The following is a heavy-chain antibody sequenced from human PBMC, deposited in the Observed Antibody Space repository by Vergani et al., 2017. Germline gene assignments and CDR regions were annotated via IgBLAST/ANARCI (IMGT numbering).Heavy chain of an antibody. Sequence: EVQLVQSGAEVKKPGESLKISCQISGYSFTNYWIGWVRQMPGKGLEWMGIIHPADSDTRYSPSFQGQVTISADKSISTAYLQWSSLKASDTAMYYCARQVAVAGKWWGPYYYYGMDVWGQ. V-gene: IGHV5-51*01. CDR3: ARQVAVAGKWWGPYYYYGMDV. J-gene: IGHJ6*02. D-gene: IGHD6-19*01. CDR1: GYSFTNYW. CDR2: IHPADSDT.